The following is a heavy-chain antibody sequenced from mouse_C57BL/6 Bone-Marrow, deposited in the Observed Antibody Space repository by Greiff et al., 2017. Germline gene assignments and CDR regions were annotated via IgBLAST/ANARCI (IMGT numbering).Heavy chain of an antibody. CDR3: ARPLYSNEQGLAY. Sequence: EVQRVESGGDLVKPGGSLKLSCAASGFTFSSYGLSWVRQTPDKRLEWVATISSGGSYTYYPDSVKGRFTISRDNAKNTLDLQMSSLKSEDTAMYYCARPLYSNEQGLAYWGQGTLVTVSA. CDR1: GFTFSSYG. D-gene: IGHD2-5*01. V-gene: IGHV5-6*01. J-gene: IGHJ3*01. CDR2: ISSGGSYT.